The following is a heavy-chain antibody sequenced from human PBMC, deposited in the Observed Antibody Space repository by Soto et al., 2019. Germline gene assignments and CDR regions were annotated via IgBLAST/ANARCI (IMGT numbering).Heavy chain of an antibody. Sequence: QVQLQESGPGLVKPSQTLSLTCTVSGGSISSGGYSWSWIRQHPGKGLEWIGYIYYSGSTYYNPSLKSRVTISVDTSKNPGSLKLSCVTAADTAVYYCARETWFGELSPPLNYYYYGMDVWGQGTTVTVSS. J-gene: IGHJ6*02. CDR2: IYYSGST. CDR1: GGSISSGGYS. D-gene: IGHD3-10*01. V-gene: IGHV4-31*03. CDR3: ARETWFGELSPPLNYYYYGMDV.